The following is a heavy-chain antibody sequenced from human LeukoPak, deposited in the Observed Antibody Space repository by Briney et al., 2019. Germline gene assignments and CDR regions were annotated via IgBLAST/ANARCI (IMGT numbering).Heavy chain of an antibody. J-gene: IGHJ4*02. CDR3: ARDRGSGYYPGDY. Sequence: SETLSLTCTVSGGSISSYYWSWIRQPPGKGLEWMGFIYYSGSSYYNPSLKSLATMSVDTYKNQFSLKLTSVTAADTAVYYCARDRGSGYYPGDYWGQGSLVTVSS. CDR2: IYYSGSS. CDR1: GGSISSYY. V-gene: IGHV4-59*12. D-gene: IGHD3-22*01.